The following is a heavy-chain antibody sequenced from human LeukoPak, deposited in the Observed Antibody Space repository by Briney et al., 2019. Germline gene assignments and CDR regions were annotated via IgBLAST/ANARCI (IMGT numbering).Heavy chain of an antibody. J-gene: IGHJ5*02. D-gene: IGHD1-7*01. CDR2: INTDGRIT. CDR3: ARSNFVANPRGYWFDP. V-gene: IGHV3-74*01. CDR1: GFTFSNFW. Sequence: PGGSLRLFCAASGFTFSNFWMHWVRQVPGKGLVWVSRINTDGRITTYADSVKGRFTISRDNAKNTLYLQMNDLRVEDTAMYYCARSNFVANPRGYWFDPWGQGNLATVSS.